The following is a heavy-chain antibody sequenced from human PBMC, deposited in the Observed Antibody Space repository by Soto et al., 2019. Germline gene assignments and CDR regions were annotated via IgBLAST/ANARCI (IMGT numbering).Heavy chain of an antibody. CDR1: GFVFKDSS. CDR3: TRLISAAPDY. V-gene: IGHV3-73*01. CDR2: IRDRAYSYAT. J-gene: IGHJ4*02. D-gene: IGHD3-10*01. Sequence: VLLVESGGGLVQPGGSLKLSCAASGFVFKDSSIHWVRQASGKGLEWVGRIRDRAYSYATAYAASVKGRFTISRDDSSNTAYLQMNSLKPEDTAIYYCTRLISAAPDYWGQGTLVTVSS.